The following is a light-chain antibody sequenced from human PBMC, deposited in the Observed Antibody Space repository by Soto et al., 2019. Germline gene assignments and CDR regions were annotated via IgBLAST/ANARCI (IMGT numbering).Light chain of an antibody. Sequence: EIVMTQSPATLSVSPGERATLSCRASQSVSSDLAWYHQKPGQAPRLLIYDASNRATGIPARFSGSGSGTDFTLTISSLEPEDFAVYYCQQRSNWLWTFGQGTKVDIK. CDR3: QQRSNWLWT. V-gene: IGKV3-11*01. CDR1: QSVSSD. CDR2: DAS. J-gene: IGKJ1*01.